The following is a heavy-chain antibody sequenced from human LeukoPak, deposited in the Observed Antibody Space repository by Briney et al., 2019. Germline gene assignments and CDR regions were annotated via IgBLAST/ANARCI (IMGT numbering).Heavy chain of an antibody. CDR2: IYYSGST. V-gene: IGHV4-39*07. CDR1: GGSISGSSYY. Sequence: SETLSLTCTVSGGSISGSSYYWGWIRQPPGKGLEWIGSIYYSGSTNYNPSLKNRVTISVDTSKNQFSLKLSSVTAADTAVYYCARVGVGYDSSGYYPFDYWGQGTLVTVSS. D-gene: IGHD3-22*01. CDR3: ARVGVGYDSSGYYPFDY. J-gene: IGHJ4*02.